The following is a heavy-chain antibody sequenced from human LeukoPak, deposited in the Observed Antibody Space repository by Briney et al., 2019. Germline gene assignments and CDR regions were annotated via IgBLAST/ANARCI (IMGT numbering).Heavy chain of an antibody. D-gene: IGHD1-14*01. CDR3: ARPSISRGTEGGADY. V-gene: IGHV4-39*01. CDR2: IYYSGST. CDR1: GGSISSISYY. Sequence: PSETLSLTCTVPGGSISSISYYGGWIRQPPGKGLEWIGSIYYSGSTYYNPSLKSRVTISVDTSKNQFSLRLCTVTDPNTPVYYCARPSISRGTEGGADYWGQGTLVTVSS. J-gene: IGHJ4*02.